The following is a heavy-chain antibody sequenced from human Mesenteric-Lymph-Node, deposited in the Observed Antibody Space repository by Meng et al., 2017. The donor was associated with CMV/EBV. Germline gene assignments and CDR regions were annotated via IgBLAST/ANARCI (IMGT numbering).Heavy chain of an antibody. V-gene: IGHV4-39*01. J-gene: IGHJ2*01. Sequence: GAATRSSTYSWGWIRQPPGKGLEWIGSLYYSGTTYYNPSLESRVTISVDTSKNQFSLKLSSVTAADTALYYCAGGGPGVVRTWYFDLWGRGTLVTVSS. CDR2: LYYSGTT. CDR1: GAATRSSTYS. CDR3: AGGGPGVVRTWYFDL. D-gene: IGHD6-6*01.